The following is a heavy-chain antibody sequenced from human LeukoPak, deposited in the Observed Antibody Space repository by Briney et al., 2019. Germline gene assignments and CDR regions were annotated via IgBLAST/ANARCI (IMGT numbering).Heavy chain of an antibody. V-gene: IGHV1-24*01. CDR1: GYTLTELS. J-gene: IGHJ4*02. Sequence: ASLRVSCKVSGYTLTELSMHWVRQAPGKGLEWIGGFDPEDGEIIDAQKFQDRVTMSEDTSTDTAYMELSSLRSDDTAVYYCATEKDDSSGYYYFDYWGQGTLVTVSS. CDR2: FDPEDGEI. CDR3: ATEKDDSSGYYYFDY. D-gene: IGHD3-22*01.